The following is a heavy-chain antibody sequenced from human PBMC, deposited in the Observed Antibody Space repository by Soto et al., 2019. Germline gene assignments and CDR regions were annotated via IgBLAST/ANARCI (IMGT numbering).Heavy chain of an antibody. CDR1: GGSIISYY. CDR3: ARLRSGYYSPRENDY. D-gene: IGHD3-3*01. V-gene: IGHV4-59*08. J-gene: IGHJ4*02. CDR2: IYYSGST. Sequence: ASETLSVTCTVAGGSIISYYWSWIRQPPGKGLEWIGYIYYSGSTNYNPSLKSRVTISVDTSKNQFSLKLSSVTAADTAVYYCARLRSGYYSPRENDYWGQGTLVTVSS.